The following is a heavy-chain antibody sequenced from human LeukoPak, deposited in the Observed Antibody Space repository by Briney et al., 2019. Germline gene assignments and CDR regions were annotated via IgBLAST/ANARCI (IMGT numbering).Heavy chain of an antibody. J-gene: IGHJ4*02. CDR2: INPSGGST. CDR3: ARETGYAYGRAPLDY. D-gene: IGHD5-18*01. Sequence: ASVKVSCKASGYTFTSYYMHWVRQAPGQGLEWMGIINPSGGSTSYAQEFQGRVTMTRDMSTSTVYMELSSLRSEDTAVYYCARETGYAYGRAPLDYWGQGTLVTVSS. V-gene: IGHV1-46*01. CDR1: GYTFTSYY.